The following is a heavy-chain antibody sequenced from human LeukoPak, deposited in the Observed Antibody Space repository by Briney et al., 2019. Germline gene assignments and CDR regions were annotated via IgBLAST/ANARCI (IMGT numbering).Heavy chain of an antibody. V-gene: IGHV1-8*01. CDR3: ARGSISWFGELSPTNWFDP. Sequence: ASVKVSCKASGYTFTSYDINWVRQATGQGLEWMGWMNPNSGNTGYAQKFQGRVTMTRNTSISTAYMELSSLRSEDKAVYYCARGSISWFGELSPTNWFDPWGQGTLVTVSS. J-gene: IGHJ5*02. D-gene: IGHD3-10*01. CDR1: GYTFTSYD. CDR2: MNPNSGNT.